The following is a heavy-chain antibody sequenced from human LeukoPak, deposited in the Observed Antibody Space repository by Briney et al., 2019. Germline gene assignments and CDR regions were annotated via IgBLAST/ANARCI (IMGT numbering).Heavy chain of an antibody. Sequence: SETLSLTCAVYGGSFSGYYWSWIRQPPGKGLEWIGEINHSGSTNYNPSLKSRVTISVDTSKNQFSLKLSSVTAADTAVYYCARVYGDGVDYWGQGTLVTVSS. CDR1: GGSFSGYY. V-gene: IGHV4-34*01. J-gene: IGHJ4*02. CDR3: ARVYGDGVDY. D-gene: IGHD4-17*01. CDR2: INHSGST.